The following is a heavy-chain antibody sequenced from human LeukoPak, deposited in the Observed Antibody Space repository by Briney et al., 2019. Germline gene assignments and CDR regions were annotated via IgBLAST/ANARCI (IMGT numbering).Heavy chain of an antibody. D-gene: IGHD5-24*01. CDR1: GYTFTGYY. J-gene: IGHJ3*02. CDR2: INPSGGNT. Sequence: ASVKVSCKASGYTFTGYYMHWVRQAPGQGLEWMGLINPSGGNTNYAQNFQGRVTMTRDTSTSTVYMGLSSLRSEDTAVYYCARVRDGYNDAYDMWGQGTMVTVPS. CDR3: ARVRDGYNDAYDM. V-gene: IGHV1-46*01.